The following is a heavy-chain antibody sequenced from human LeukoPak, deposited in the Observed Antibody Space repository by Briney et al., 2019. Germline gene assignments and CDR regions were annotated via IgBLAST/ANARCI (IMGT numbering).Heavy chain of an antibody. D-gene: IGHD3-10*01. CDR2: INHSGST. CDR1: GGSISSGGYY. J-gene: IGHJ5*02. Sequence: SQTPSLTCTVSGGSISSGGYYWSWIRQHPGKGLEWIGYINHSGSTDYKPSLKSRVTLSVDTSKSQFSLKMSSVTAADTAVYYCARISGGWFDPWGQGTLVTDSS. V-gene: IGHV4-31*03. CDR3: ARISGGWFDP.